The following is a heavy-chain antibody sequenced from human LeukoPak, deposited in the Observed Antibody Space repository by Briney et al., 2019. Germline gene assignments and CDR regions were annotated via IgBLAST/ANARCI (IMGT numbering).Heavy chain of an antibody. V-gene: IGHV3-13*01. CDR3: ARGGSDAAGMDV. D-gene: IGHD2-15*01. Sequence: PGGSLRLSCAASGFTFSSYDMHWVRQATGKGLEWVSAIGTAGDTYYPGSVKGRFTISRDNAKNSLYLQMNSLRAEDTAVYYCARGGSDAAGMDVWGQGTTVTVSS. CDR2: IGTAGDT. J-gene: IGHJ6*02. CDR1: GFTFSSYD.